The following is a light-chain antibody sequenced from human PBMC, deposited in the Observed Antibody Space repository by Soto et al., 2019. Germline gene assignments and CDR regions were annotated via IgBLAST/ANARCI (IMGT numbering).Light chain of an antibody. Sequence: DIQMTQSPSSLSASVGDRVTITCRASQSISSYLNWYQQKPGKAPKLLIYAASSLQSGVPSRFSGSGSGTDFTLTISSLQPEDFATYYCQQSYSTPQSTFGQGNKVDIK. CDR1: QSISSY. J-gene: IGKJ1*01. CDR2: AAS. V-gene: IGKV1-39*01. CDR3: QQSYSTPQST.